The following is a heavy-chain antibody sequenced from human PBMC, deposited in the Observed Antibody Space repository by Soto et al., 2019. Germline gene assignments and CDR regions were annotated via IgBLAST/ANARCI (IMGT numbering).Heavy chain of an antibody. CDR3: ARRDLVVRNFYYYEMDV. D-gene: IGHD2-15*01. CDR2: ITPIFGTT. Sequence: QVQLVQSGAEVKKPGSSVKVSCKASGDTFNSNTISWVRQAPGQGLEWMGGITPIFGTTNYAQKFQDRVSITADKSTSTAYMELSSLRSEDTAVYYCARRDLVVRNFYYYEMDVWGQGTTVTVS. V-gene: IGHV1-69*06. J-gene: IGHJ6*02. CDR1: GDTFNSNT.